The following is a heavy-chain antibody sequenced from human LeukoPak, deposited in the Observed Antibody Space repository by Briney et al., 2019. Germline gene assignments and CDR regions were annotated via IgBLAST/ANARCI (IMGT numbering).Heavy chain of an antibody. J-gene: IGHJ1*01. CDR2: IDYSGNT. CDR3: ARGDSIITNRHYIAEYLEH. CDR1: HGSTSSSI. D-gene: IGHD3-22*01. V-gene: IGHV4-59*01. Sequence: PSETPSDSRVEPHGSTSSSIGCRSRQPPRKRPEWIGCIDYSGNTHFNPSLRSRSTMSLDTSMRQFFLRLSSVTAADSAVYFCARGDSIITNRHYIAEYLEHWGQGIPVTVSS.